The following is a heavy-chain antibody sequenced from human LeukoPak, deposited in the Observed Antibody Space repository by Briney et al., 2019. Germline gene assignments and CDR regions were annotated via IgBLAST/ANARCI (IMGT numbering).Heavy chain of an antibody. V-gene: IGHV4-39*01. CDR3: ARHRWARFDP. CDR2: IYYSGST. CDR1: GGSISSSSYY. J-gene: IGHJ5*02. Sequence: SETLSLTCTVSGGSISSSSYYWGWIRQPPGKGLEWIGSIYYSGSTYYNPSLKSRVTISVDTSKNQFSLKLSSVTAADTAVHYCARHRWARFDPWGQGTLVTVSS. D-gene: IGHD4-23*01.